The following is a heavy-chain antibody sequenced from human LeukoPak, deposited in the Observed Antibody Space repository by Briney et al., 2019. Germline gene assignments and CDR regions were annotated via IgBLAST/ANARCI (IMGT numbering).Heavy chain of an antibody. CDR3: SRDANYYYNSRHYFDAFDM. CDR1: GFTFSKYW. D-gene: IGHD3-22*01. Sequence: PGESLRLSCAASGFTFSKYWMTWVRQAPGKGLEWVANIRGDGSVKYLLDSVKGRFTISRDNVKNSLSLEMNNLRAEDTALYYCSRDANYYYNSRHYFDAFDMWGQGTMVTVSS. J-gene: IGHJ3*02. V-gene: IGHV3-7*01. CDR2: IRGDGSVK.